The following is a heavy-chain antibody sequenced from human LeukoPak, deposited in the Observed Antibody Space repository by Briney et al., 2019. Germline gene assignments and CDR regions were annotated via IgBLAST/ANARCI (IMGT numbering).Heavy chain of an antibody. D-gene: IGHD5-18*01. CDR3: TTRVQLWLGYFDY. J-gene: IGHJ4*02. Sequence: PGGSLRLSCAASGFTFSNAWMSWVRQAPGKGLEWVGRIKSKIDGGTTDYAAPVKGRFTISRDDSKNTLYLQMNSLKTEDTAVYYCTTRVQLWLGYFDYWGQGTLVTVSS. V-gene: IGHV3-15*01. CDR1: GFTFSNAW. CDR2: IKSKIDGGTT.